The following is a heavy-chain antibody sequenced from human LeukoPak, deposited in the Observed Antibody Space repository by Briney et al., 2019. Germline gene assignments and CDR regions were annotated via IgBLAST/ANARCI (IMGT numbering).Heavy chain of an antibody. CDR2: INGDGNRT. D-gene: IGHD5-24*01. Sequence: GGSLRLSCAASGFTVSSNYMSWVRQAPGKGLEWVSRINGDGNRTTYADSVRGRFTISRDNAKNTVHLQMNSLRAEDTAVYYCAREGGDGYSFGFWGQGTLVTVSS. J-gene: IGHJ4*02. CDR1: GFTVSSNY. V-gene: IGHV3-74*01. CDR3: AREGGDGYSFGF.